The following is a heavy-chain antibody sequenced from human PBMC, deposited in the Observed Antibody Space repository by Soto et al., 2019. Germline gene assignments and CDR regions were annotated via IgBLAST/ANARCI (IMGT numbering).Heavy chain of an antibody. Sequence: SETLSLTCTVSGGSISSGDYYWSWIRQPPGKGLEWIGYIYYSGSTYYNPSLKSRVTISIDPSKNQFSLKLNSVTAADAAVYYCARTPGGWFDPWGRGTLGTVSS. D-gene: IGHD3-16*01. CDR3: ARTPGGWFDP. CDR2: IYYSGST. V-gene: IGHV4-30-4*01. CDR1: GGSISSGDYY. J-gene: IGHJ5*02.